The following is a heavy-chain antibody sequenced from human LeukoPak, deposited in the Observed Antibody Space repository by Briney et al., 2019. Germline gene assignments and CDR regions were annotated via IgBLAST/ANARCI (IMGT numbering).Heavy chain of an antibody. J-gene: IGHJ4*02. D-gene: IGHD3-22*01. V-gene: IGHV3-30-3*01. CDR2: LSHDGSRK. CDR3: ARGILLTRDSGYPVFAY. Sequence: GRSLRLSCAASGFTLGSYAMHWVRQAPGKGLDWIAVLSHDGSRKYYADSLKGRFTISRDNPKNILYLDMNSLRAGDTAVYYCARGILLTRDSGYPVFAYWGQGTHVTISS. CDR1: GFTLGSYA.